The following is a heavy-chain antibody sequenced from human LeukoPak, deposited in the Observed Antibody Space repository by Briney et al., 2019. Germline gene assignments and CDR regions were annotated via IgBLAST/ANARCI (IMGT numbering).Heavy chain of an antibody. J-gene: IGHJ3*02. D-gene: IGHD3-22*01. V-gene: IGHV3-21*01. CDR2: ISSSSSYI. CDR1: GFTFSSYS. Sequence: GGSLRLSCAASGFTFSSYSMNWVRQAPGKGLEWVSSISSSSSYIYYADSVKGRFTISRDNAKNSLYLQMNSLRAEDTAVYYCARTEYYYDSSGYSAHAFDIWGQGTMVTVSS. CDR3: ARTEYYYDSSGYSAHAFDI.